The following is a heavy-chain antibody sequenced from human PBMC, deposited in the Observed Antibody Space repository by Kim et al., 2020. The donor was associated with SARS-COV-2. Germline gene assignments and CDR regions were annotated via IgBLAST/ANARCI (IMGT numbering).Heavy chain of an antibody. CDR2: INPNSGGT. CDR1: GYTFTGYY. D-gene: IGHD3-3*01. V-gene: IGHV1-2*06. CDR3: ARVALAYYDFWSGYNAFDI. J-gene: IGHJ3*02. Sequence: ASVKVSCKASGYTFTGYYMHWVRQAPGQGLEWMGRINPNSGGTNYAQKFQGRVTMTRDTSISTAYMELSRLRSDDTAVYYCARVALAYYDFWSGYNAFDIWGQGTMVTVSS.